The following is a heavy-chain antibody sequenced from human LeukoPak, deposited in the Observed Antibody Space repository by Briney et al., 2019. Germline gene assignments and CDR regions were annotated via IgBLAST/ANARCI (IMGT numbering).Heavy chain of an antibody. J-gene: IGHJ5*02. V-gene: IGHV3-21*01. CDR1: GFTFSSYS. CDR2: ISSSSSYI. CDR3: ARDLSGSSWYPWFDP. D-gene: IGHD6-13*01. Sequence: GGSLRLSCAASGFTFSSYSMNWVRQAPGKGLEWVSSISSSSSYIYYADSVKGRFTISRDNAKNSLYLQMNSLRAEDTAVYYCARDLSGSSWYPWFDPWGQGTLVTVSS.